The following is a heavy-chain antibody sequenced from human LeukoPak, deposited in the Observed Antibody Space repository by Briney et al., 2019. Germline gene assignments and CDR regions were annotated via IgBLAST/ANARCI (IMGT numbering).Heavy chain of an antibody. Sequence: SETLSLTCAVYGGSFSGYYWSWIRQPPGKGLEWIGEINHSGSTNYNPSPKSRVTISVDTSKNQFSLKLSSVTAADTAVYYCASRLWFGGLIGERWGQGTLVTVSS. D-gene: IGHD3-10*01. V-gene: IGHV4-34*01. CDR2: INHSGST. CDR3: ASRLWFGGLIGER. J-gene: IGHJ4*02. CDR1: GGSFSGYY.